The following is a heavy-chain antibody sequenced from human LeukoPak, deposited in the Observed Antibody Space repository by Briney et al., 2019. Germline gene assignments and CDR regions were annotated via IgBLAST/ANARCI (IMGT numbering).Heavy chain of an antibody. J-gene: IGHJ4*02. CDR1: GYTFTSYG. CDR2: ISAYNGNT. V-gene: IGHV1-18*04. CDR3: ARVTLYYDILTGYDY. D-gene: IGHD3-9*01. Sequence: GASVKVSCKASGYTFTSYGISWVRQAPGQGLEWMGWISAYNGNTNYAQKLQGRVTMTTDTSTSTAYVELRSLRSDDTAVYYCARVTLYYDILTGYDYWGQGTLVTVSP.